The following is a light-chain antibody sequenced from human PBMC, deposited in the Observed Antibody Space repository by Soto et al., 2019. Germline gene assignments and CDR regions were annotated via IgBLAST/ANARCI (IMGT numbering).Light chain of an antibody. CDR3: QQFAVAPWT. V-gene: IGKV3-20*01. CDR2: GAS. CDR1: QSVSSY. Sequence: EVVLTQSPGTLSLSPGERATLSCRASQSVSSYLAWYQHKPGQAPRLLIYGASSRATGIPDRISGSGSGTDFTLNISRLEPDDFAVYYCQQFAVAPWTFGQGTKVDNK. J-gene: IGKJ1*01.